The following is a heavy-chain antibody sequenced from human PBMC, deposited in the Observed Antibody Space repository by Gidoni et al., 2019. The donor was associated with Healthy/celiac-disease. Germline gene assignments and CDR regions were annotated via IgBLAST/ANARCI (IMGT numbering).Heavy chain of an antibody. CDR2: IYSGGST. D-gene: IGHD2-2*01. CDR1: GFTVGSNY. Sequence: EVQLVETGGGLIQPGGSLRLSCEASGFTVGSNYMSWVRQAPGKGRVWVSFIYSGGSTYDADSVKGRFTISRDNSKNTLYLQMNSLRAEDTAVYYCARDRGSSTSCTPDAFDIWGQGTMVTVSS. CDR3: ARDRGSSTSCTPDAFDI. J-gene: IGHJ3*02. V-gene: IGHV3-53*02.